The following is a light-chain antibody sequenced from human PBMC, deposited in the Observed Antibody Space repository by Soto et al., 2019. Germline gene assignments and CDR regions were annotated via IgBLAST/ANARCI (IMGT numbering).Light chain of an antibody. J-gene: IGKJ4*01. CDR2: AAS. CDR3: QHFNSYPDA. Sequence: DIQMTQSPSSLSASVGDRVTITCRASQGISHYLAWYQQKPGKVPKLLIYAASTLRSGVPSRSSGSGSGTEFTLTITSLQPEDFATYYCQHFNSYPDAFGRGTKVDIK. CDR1: QGISHY. V-gene: IGKV1-27*01.